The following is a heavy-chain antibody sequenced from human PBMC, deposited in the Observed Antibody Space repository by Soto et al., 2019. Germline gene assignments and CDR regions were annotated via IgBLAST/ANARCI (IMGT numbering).Heavy chain of an antibody. CDR2: IYTSGST. D-gene: IGHD2-15*01. CDR1: GGSISSYY. V-gene: IGHV4-4*07. CDR3: ARDIVVVVAAKVYYYGMDV. J-gene: IGHJ6*02. Sequence: SETLSLTCTVSGGSISSYYWSWIRQPAGKGLAWIGRIYTSGSTNYNPSLKSRVTMSVDTSKNQFSLKLSSVTAADTAVYYCARDIVVVVAAKVYYYGMDVWGQGTTVTVSS.